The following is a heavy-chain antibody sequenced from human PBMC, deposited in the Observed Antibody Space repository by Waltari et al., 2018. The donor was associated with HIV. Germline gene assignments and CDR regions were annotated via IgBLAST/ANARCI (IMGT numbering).Heavy chain of an antibody. CDR2: IYTSGST. CDR1: GGSISSGSYY. Sequence: QVQLQESGPGLVKPSQTLSLTCTVSGGSISSGSYYWSWIRQPAGKGLEWIGRIYTSGSTNYNPSLKSRVTISVDTSKNQFSLKLSSVTAADTAVYYCARAGYGSGSYSFFDYWGQGTLVTVSS. D-gene: IGHD3-10*01. J-gene: IGHJ4*02. CDR3: ARAGYGSGSYSFFDY. V-gene: IGHV4-61*02.